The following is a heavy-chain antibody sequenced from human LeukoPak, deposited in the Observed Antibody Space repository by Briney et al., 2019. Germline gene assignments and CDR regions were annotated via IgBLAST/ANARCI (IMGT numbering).Heavy chain of an antibody. J-gene: IGHJ4*02. CDR3: ARGLHCSGGSCYDTTFDY. CDR2: INSDGGAT. Sequence: GGSLRLSCAASGFTLSSYWMHWVCQTQGMGLVWVSRINSDGGATTYADSVKGRFTISRDNAKNTPYLQMNSLRAEDTAVYYCARGLHCSGGSCYDTTFDYWGQGTLVTVSS. CDR1: GFTLSSYW. V-gene: IGHV3-74*01. D-gene: IGHD2-15*01.